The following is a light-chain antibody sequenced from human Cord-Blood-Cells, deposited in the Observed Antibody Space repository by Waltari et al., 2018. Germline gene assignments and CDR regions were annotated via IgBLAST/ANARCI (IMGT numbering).Light chain of an antibody. Sequence: QSALTQPASVSGSPGQSITISCTGTSSDVGGYNYVSWYQQHPGKPPKLMIYDVSNRPSGGSNRFSGSKSGNTASLTISVLQAEDEADYYCSSYTSSSTYVFGAGTKVTVL. CDR2: DVS. CDR1: SSDVGGYNY. J-gene: IGLJ1*01. CDR3: SSYTSSSTYV. V-gene: IGLV2-14*01.